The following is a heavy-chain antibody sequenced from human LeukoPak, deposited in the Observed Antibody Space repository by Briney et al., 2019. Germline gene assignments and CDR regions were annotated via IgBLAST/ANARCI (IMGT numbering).Heavy chain of an antibody. CDR1: GFTFSSYG. Sequence: GGSLRLSCAASGFTFSSYGMHWVRQAPGKGLEWVAVIWYDGSNKYYADSVKGRFTISRDNSKNTLYLQMNSLRAEDTAVYYCARIEGEQLVPGDYWGQGTLVTV. V-gene: IGHV3-33*01. CDR3: ARIEGEQLVPGDY. CDR2: IWYDGSNK. D-gene: IGHD6-6*01. J-gene: IGHJ4*02.